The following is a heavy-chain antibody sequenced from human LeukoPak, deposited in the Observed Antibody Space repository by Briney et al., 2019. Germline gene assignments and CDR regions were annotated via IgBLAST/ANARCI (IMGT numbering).Heavy chain of an antibody. Sequence: SETLSLTCTISGGSISSTNWWGWVRQPPGKGLEWIGEIHHSGTINYDPSLKSRITISIDKSKNEISLKLTSVTAADTAVYYCVKAPSGSYYENWFDPWGQGTLVTVSS. CDR3: VKAPSGSYYENWFDP. CDR2: IHHSGTI. D-gene: IGHD3-10*01. J-gene: IGHJ5*02. V-gene: IGHV4-4*02. CDR1: GGSISSTNW.